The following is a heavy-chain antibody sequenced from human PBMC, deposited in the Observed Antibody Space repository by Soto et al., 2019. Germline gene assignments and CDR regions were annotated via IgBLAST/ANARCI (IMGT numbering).Heavy chain of an antibody. CDR3: VRDYNDGIGRYDY. J-gene: IGHJ4*02. D-gene: IGHD1-1*01. CDR2: ISYDGSNK. V-gene: IGHV3-30-3*01. Sequence: QVQLEEYGGAVVQPGRSLRLSCAASGFAFSSYAMQWVRQAPGKGLEWVAGISYDGSNKHYADSVKGRYTISRDNSKTTLFLQMNSLSTEDTAVSYCVRDYNDGIGRYDYWGQRTPVTVSS. CDR1: GFAFSSYA.